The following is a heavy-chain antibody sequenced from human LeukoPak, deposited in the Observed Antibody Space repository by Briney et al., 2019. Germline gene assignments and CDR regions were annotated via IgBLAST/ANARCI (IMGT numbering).Heavy chain of an antibody. CDR1: GYSISSSKW. V-gene: IGHV4-28*01. J-gene: IGHJ4*02. CDR2: IYYSGST. Sequence: KPSDTLSLTCAVSGYSISSSKWWGWIRQPPGKGLEWIGYIYYSGSTYYNPSLKSRVTMSVDTSKNQFSLKLSSVTAVDTAVYYCARTAVQTTTYFDYWGQGTLVTVSS. D-gene: IGHD1-1*01. CDR3: ARTAVQTTTYFDY.